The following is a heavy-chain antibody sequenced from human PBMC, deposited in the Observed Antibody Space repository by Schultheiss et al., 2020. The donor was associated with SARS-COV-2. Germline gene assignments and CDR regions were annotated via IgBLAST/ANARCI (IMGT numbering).Heavy chain of an antibody. CDR1: GFTFSGFT. CDR3: AKGSNVQGYLDY. V-gene: IGHV3-23*01. CDR2: ISAGGST. J-gene: IGHJ4*02. D-gene: IGHD3-10*01. Sequence: GGSLRLSCAASGFTFSGFTMTWVRQAPGKGLEWVSLISAGGSTYYADSVKGRFTISRDKFKNTLYLQMNSLRAEDTAVYYCAKGSNVQGYLDYWGQGTLVTVSS.